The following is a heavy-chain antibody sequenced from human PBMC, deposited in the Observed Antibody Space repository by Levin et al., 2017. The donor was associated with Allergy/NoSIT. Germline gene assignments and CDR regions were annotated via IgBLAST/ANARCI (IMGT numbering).Heavy chain of an antibody. J-gene: IGHJ6*02. CDR1: GFTFSDYA. Sequence: PGGSLRLSCVASGFTFSDYAMHWARQAPGRGLEWVAVISYNGNIKYNADSVQGRFTISRSNSNNTLYLQNDILGVEDTGVYYCAGDYWTCTGTRDGTDVWGQGTTVTVSS. CDR3: AGDYWTCTGTRDGTDV. V-gene: IGHV3-30*04. CDR2: ISYNGNIK. D-gene: IGHD1-1*01.